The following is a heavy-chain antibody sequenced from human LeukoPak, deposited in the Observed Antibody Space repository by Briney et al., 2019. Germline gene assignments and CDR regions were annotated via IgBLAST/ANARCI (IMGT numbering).Heavy chain of an antibody. CDR1: GGSISSYY. Sequence: SETLSLTCTVSGGSISSYYWSWIRQPTGKGLEWIGYIYYSGSTNYNPSLKSRVTISVDTSKNQFSLKLSSVTAADTAVYYCARFGYSYGNFDYWGQGTLVTVSS. CDR3: ARFGYSYGNFDY. V-gene: IGHV4-59*08. D-gene: IGHD5-18*01. J-gene: IGHJ4*02. CDR2: IYYSGST.